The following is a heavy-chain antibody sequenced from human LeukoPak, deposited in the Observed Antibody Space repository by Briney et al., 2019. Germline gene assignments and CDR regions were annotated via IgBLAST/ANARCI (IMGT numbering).Heavy chain of an antibody. Sequence: GGSLRLSCAASGFTFSSYAMSWVRQAPGKGMEWVSNISGSGGSAYYADSVKGRFTISRDNSKNTVYLQLNSLRAEDTALYYCAKRPYCSGTVCYHIDYWGQGTLVTVSS. V-gene: IGHV3-23*01. CDR3: AKRPYCSGTVCYHIDY. CDR1: GFTFSSYA. CDR2: ISGSGGSA. D-gene: IGHD2-15*01. J-gene: IGHJ4*02.